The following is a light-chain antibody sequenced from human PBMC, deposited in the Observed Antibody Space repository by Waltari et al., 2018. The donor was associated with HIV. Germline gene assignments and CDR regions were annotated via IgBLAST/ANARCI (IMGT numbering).Light chain of an antibody. CDR1: QNLLHSNGNNY. CDR2: LSS. J-gene: IGKJ1*01. Sequence: IVLTQSPVSLPVIPGEPASISCRSSQNLLHSNGNNYLEGYVLKPGRSPQGLIYLSSNRASGVPDRLSGSGSGTDFTLRISRVAAEDVGVYYCRQSLQSPWTFGQGTKV. V-gene: IGKV2-28*01. CDR3: RQSLQSPWT.